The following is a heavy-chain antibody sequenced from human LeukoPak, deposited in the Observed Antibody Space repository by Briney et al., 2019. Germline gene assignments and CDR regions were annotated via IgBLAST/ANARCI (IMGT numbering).Heavy chain of an antibody. CDR2: ISSNWGST. D-gene: IGHD6-19*01. CDR3: ARGVLARGSSGWYFDY. Sequence: GGSLRLSCAASRFTFSSYAMHWVRQAPGKGLEYVSAISSNWGSTYYANSVKGRFTISRENSKTTLYLQMGSLRAEAMAVYYCARGVLARGSSGWYFDYWGQGTLVTVSS. CDR1: RFTFSSYA. V-gene: IGHV3-64*01. J-gene: IGHJ4*02.